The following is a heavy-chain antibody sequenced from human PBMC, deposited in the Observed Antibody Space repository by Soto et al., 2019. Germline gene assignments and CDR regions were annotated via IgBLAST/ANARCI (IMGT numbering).Heavy chain of an antibody. CDR1: GGSISSGGYY. V-gene: IGHV4-31*03. Sequence: SETLSLTCTVSGGSISSGGYYWSWIRQHPGKGLEWIGYIYYSGSTYYNPSLKSRVTISVDTSKNQFSLKLSSLRSEDTAVYYCARGVYGRNWFDPWGQGTPVTVSS. J-gene: IGHJ5*02. D-gene: IGHD5-12*01. CDR3: ARGVYGRNWFDP. CDR2: IYYSGST.